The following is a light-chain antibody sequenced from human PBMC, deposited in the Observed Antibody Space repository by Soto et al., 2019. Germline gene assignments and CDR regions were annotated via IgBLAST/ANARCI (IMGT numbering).Light chain of an antibody. CDR1: SSNIGNNY. V-gene: IGLV1-51*01. J-gene: IGLJ1*01. CDR3: GTWDSSLSAYV. Sequence: QSVLTQPPSVSAAPGQKVTISCSGSSSNIGNNYVSWYQQLPGTAPKLLIYDNNKRPSGIPDRFSGSKSGTSATLGITGLQTGDEEAYYCGTWDSSLSAYVFGTGTKLTVL. CDR2: DNN.